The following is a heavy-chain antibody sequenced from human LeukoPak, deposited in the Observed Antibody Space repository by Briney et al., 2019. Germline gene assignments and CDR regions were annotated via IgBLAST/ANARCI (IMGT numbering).Heavy chain of an antibody. CDR3: ARDNYYGSSGLDY. V-gene: IGHV3-53*01. Sequence: GGSLRLSCVASGFTFSRHYMTWVRQAPGKGLEWLSVISTGGSTKYADHVEGRFTISRDNSKNILYIQMNSLKADDTAVYYCARDNYYGSSGLDYWGQGTLVTVSS. CDR1: GFTFSRHY. J-gene: IGHJ4*02. CDR2: ISTGGST. D-gene: IGHD3-22*01.